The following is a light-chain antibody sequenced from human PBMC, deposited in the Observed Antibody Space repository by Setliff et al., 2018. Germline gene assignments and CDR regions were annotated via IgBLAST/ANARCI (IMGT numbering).Light chain of an antibody. CDR3: CSYAGSYTFYV. V-gene: IGLV2-11*01. J-gene: IGLJ1*01. CDR1: SSDVGGYNY. CDR2: EVS. Sequence: QSALTQPRSVSGSPGQSVTISCTGTSSDVGGYNYVSWYQQRPGKAPKLMIYEVSKRPSGVPDRFSGSKSGNTASLIISGLQAEDEADYYCCSYAGSYTFYVFGTGTKVTVL.